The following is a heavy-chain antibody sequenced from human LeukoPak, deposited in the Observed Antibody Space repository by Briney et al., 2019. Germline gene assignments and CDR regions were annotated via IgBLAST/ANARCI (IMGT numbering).Heavy chain of an antibody. CDR3: ARDLPYYDFWSGYYTDYFDY. J-gene: IGHJ4*02. D-gene: IGHD3-3*01. Sequence: GSLRLSCAASGFNFASNWMHWVRQTPGKGLVWVSRINSGGSGTSYADSVEGRFTISRDNAKNSLYLQMNSLRAEDTAVYYCARDLPYYDFWSGYYTDYFDYWGQGTLVTVSS. CDR1: GFNFASNW. CDR2: INSGGSGT. V-gene: IGHV3-74*01.